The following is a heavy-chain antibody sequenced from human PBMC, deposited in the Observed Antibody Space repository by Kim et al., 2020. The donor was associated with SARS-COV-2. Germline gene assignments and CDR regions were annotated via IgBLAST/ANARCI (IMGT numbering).Heavy chain of an antibody. CDR2: ISGSGGST. D-gene: IGHD6-13*01. J-gene: IGHJ4*02. V-gene: IGHV3-23*01. CDR1: GFTFSSYA. CDR3: AKEIQLGLYSSWSLYY. Sequence: GGSLRLSCAASGFTFSSYAMSWVRQAPGKGLEWVSAISGSGGSTYYADSVKGRFTISRDNSKNTLYLQMNSLRAEDTAVYYCAKEIQLGLYSSWSLYYWGQGTLVTVSS.